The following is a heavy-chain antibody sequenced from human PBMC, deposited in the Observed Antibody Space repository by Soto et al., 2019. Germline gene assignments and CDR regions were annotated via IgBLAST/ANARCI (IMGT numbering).Heavy chain of an antibody. CDR3: ARCYYDSSGYYFSRYFDL. Sequence: GGSLRLSCAASGFTFSSYEMNWVRQAPGKGLEWVSYISSSGSTIYYADSVKGRFTISRDNAKNSLYLQMNSLRAEDTAVYYCARCYYDSSGYYFSRYFDLWGRGTLVTVSS. J-gene: IGHJ2*01. V-gene: IGHV3-48*03. CDR1: GFTFSSYE. D-gene: IGHD3-22*01. CDR2: ISSSGSTI.